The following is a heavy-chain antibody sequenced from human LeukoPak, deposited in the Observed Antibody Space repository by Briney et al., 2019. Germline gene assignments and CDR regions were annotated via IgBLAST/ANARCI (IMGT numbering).Heavy chain of an antibody. Sequence: CGTGDTRYHTDSVRGRFTISRDSSKNTLYLQMNSLRADDTAVYYCAKDLSREVRGVIVWGQGTLVSVSS. CDR3: AKDLSREVRGVIV. V-gene: IGHV3-23*01. CDR2: CGTGDTR. J-gene: IGHJ4*02. D-gene: IGHD3-10*01.